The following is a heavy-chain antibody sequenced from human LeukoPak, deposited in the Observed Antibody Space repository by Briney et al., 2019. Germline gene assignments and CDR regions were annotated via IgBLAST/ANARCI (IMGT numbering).Heavy chain of an antibody. V-gene: IGHV3-74*01. CDR3: VRGVPVTPGIDY. J-gene: IGHJ4*02. CDR1: GFTFTNYC. Sequence: GGSLRLSCAASGFTFTNYCMHWVRQPPGKGLVWVSQICTDETTIRYADSVKGRFTISRDNAKNTLCLQMSSLRVEDTAVYYCVRGVPVTPGIDYWGQGTLVTVSS. CDR2: ICTDETTI. D-gene: IGHD2-2*01.